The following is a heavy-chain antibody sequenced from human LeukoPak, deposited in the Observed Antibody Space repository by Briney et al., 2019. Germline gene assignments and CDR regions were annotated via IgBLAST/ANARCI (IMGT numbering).Heavy chain of an antibody. CDR1: GFTFSSYG. D-gene: IGHD3-10*01. J-gene: IGHJ4*02. V-gene: IGHV3-30*18. Sequence: GGSLRLSCAASGFTFSSYGMHWVRQAPGKGLEWVALISYDGSNKYYADSVKGRFTISRDNSKNTLYLQMNSLRAEDTAVYYCAKDPHYYGSGSYPDYWGQGTLVTVSS. CDR2: ISYDGSNK. CDR3: AKDPHYYGSGSYPDY.